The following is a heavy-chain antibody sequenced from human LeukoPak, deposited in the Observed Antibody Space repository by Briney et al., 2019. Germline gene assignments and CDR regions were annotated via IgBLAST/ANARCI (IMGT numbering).Heavy chain of an antibody. J-gene: IGHJ5*02. CDR2: IYYSGST. Sequence: SETLSLTCTVSGGSISSYYWSWLRQPPGKGLEWIGYIYYSGSTNYNPSLKSRVTISVDTSKNQFSLKLSSVTAADTAVYYCARHGLDWFDPWGQGTLVTVSS. CDR1: GGSISSYY. V-gene: IGHV4-59*08. CDR3: ARHGLDWFDP.